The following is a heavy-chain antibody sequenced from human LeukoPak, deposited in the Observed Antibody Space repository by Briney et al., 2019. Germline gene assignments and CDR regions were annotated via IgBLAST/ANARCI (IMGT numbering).Heavy chain of an antibody. Sequence: PGGPLRLSCAASGFTFSSYGMHWVRQAPGKGLEWVAVIWYDGSNKYYADSVKGRFTISRDNSKNTLYLQMNSLRAEDTAVYYCARDRGYSYGYVGYWGQGTLVTVSS. CDR3: ARDRGYSYGYVGY. D-gene: IGHD5-18*01. CDR1: GFTFSSYG. V-gene: IGHV3-33*01. CDR2: IWYDGSNK. J-gene: IGHJ4*02.